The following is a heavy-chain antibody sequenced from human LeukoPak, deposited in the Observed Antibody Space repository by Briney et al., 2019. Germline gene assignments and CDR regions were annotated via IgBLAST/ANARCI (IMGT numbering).Heavy chain of an antibody. CDR1: GGSFSGYY. J-gene: IGHJ4*02. Sequence: SESPCLTRAVYGGSFSGYYWSGSPAPPGRGLVRIGEINHSGSTNYNPSRKSRVTISLDTSKKQFSLKLSSVTAADTAVYYCATGGGHYDSSADWGQGTLVTVSS. CDR2: INHSGST. V-gene: IGHV4-34*01. CDR3: ATGGGHYDSSAD. D-gene: IGHD3-22*01.